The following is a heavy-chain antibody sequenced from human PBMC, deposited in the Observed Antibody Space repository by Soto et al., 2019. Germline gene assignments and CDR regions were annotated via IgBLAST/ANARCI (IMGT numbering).Heavy chain of an antibody. V-gene: IGHV1-3*01. J-gene: IGHJ3*02. CDR3: ARDPVGGQDAFDI. CDR1: GYTFTSYA. CDR2: INAGNGNT. Sequence: ASVKVSFKASGYTFTSYAMHWVRQSPGQRLEWMGWINAGNGNTKYSQKFQGRVTITRDTSASTAYMELSSLRSEDTAVYYCARDPVGGQDAFDIWGQGTMVTVSS. D-gene: IGHD1-26*01.